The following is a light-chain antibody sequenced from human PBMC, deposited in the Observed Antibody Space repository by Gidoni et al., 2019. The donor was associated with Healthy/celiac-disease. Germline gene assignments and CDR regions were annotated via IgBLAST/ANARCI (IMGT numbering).Light chain of an antibody. CDR2: DAS. V-gene: IGKV3-11*01. CDR3: QQRSNWPLT. J-gene: IGKJ4*01. CDR1: QCVSTY. Sequence: IVLSQSPATLSLSPGQRATLSCRASQCVSTYLAWYQQKPGQAPRLLIYDASNWATGIPARFSGSVSGTDFTLTISSLEPEDFAVYYCQQRSNWPLTFGGXTKVEIK.